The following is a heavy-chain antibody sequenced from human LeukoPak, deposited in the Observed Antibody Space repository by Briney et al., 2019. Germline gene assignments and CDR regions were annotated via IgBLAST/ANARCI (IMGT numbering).Heavy chain of an antibody. D-gene: IGHD3-22*01. CDR3: ARVPRPTYYYDSSGYYFDY. CDR2: INPSGGST. Sequence: ASVKVSCKASGYTFTSYYMHWVRQAPGQGLEWMGIINPSGGSTSYAQKFQGRVTMTRDTSTSTVYMELSSLRSEDTAVYYCARVPRPTYYYDSSGYYFDYWGQGTLVTVSS. CDR1: GYTFTSYY. V-gene: IGHV1-46*01. J-gene: IGHJ4*02.